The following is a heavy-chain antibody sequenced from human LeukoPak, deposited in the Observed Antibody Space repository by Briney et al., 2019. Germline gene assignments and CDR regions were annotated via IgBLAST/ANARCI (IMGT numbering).Heavy chain of an antibody. J-gene: IGHJ4*02. CDR3: AKALLRYFDWLPLHYFDY. Sequence: PGGSLRLSCAASGFTFSSYGMHWVRQAPGKGLEWVAVISYDGSNKYYADSVKGRFTISRDNSKNTLYLQMNSLRAEDTAVYYCAKALLRYFDWLPLHYFDYWGQGTLVTVSS. CDR1: GFTFSSYG. D-gene: IGHD3-9*01. CDR2: ISYDGSNK. V-gene: IGHV3-30*18.